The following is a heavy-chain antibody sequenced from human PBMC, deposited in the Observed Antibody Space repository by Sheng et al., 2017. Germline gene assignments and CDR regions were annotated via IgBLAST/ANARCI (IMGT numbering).Heavy chain of an antibody. CDR3: ARFSTILGSSFDY. D-gene: IGHD3-3*01. Sequence: QVQLVESGGGVVQPGRSLRLSCAASGFTFSSYGMHWVRQAPGKGLEWVAVIWYDGSNKYYADSVKGRFTISRDNSKNTLYLQMNSLRAEDTAVYYCARFSTILGSSFDYWGQGTLVT. CDR2: IWYDGSNK. V-gene: IGHV3-33*01. CDR1: GFTFSSYG. J-gene: IGHJ4*02.